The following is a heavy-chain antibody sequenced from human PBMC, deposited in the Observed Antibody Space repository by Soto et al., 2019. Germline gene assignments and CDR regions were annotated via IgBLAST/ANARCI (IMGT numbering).Heavy chain of an antibody. CDR2: IYYSGSI. CDR1: GGSISSSSYY. Sequence: SETLSLTCTVSGGSISSSSYYWSLIRQPPGKGLEWIGYIYYSGSINYNPSLKSRVTISVDPSKNQFSLNLSSVTAADTAVYYCAREGCSSTSCYFHYYGMAVWGQGTTVTVSS. D-gene: IGHD2-2*01. CDR3: AREGCSSTSCYFHYYGMAV. J-gene: IGHJ6*02. V-gene: IGHV4-61*01.